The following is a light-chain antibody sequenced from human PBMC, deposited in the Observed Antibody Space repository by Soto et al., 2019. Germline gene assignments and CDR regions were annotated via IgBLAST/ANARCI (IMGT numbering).Light chain of an antibody. Sequence: ALTQPASVSGSPGQSITISCTGTSSDVGGYSYVSWYQQHPGDAPKLMIYHVTNRPSGVSDRFSGSKSGNTASLTISGLQAEDEADYYCSSYTSSTVYIFGTGTKVTVL. CDR3: SSYTSSTVYI. CDR2: HVT. V-gene: IGLV2-14*03. J-gene: IGLJ1*01. CDR1: SSDVGGYSY.